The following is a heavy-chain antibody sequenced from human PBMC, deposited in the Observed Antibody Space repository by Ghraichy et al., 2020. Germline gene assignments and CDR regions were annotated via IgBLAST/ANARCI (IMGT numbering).Heavy chain of an antibody. CDR1: SDSISTYF. V-gene: IGHV4-4*07. J-gene: IGHJ4*02. CDR2: MYPGGSA. Sequence: SQTLSLTCTVSSDSISTYFWSWLRQPAGRGLEWIGRMYPGGSANYNPSLSSRVTMSFDTSKNQFSLKLTSLTAADTAVYYCARDPRGANTYWNNWGQGTLVTVSS. CDR3: ARDPRGANTYWNN. D-gene: IGHD4/OR15-4a*01.